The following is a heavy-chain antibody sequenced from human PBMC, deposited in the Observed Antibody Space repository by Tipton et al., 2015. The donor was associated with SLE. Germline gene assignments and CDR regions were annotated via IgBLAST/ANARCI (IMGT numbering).Heavy chain of an antibody. CDR1: GFTFSYYE. J-gene: IGHJ6*02. V-gene: IGHV3-48*03. CDR3: AGELSPIYGMDV. CDR2: ISTTGRTI. Sequence: SLRLSCAASGFTFSYYEMNWFRQAPGKGLEWVSHISTTGRTIYYADSVKGRFTISRDNAEDSLSLQMNSLRLEDTAVYYCAGELSPIYGMDVWGQGTTVTVSS. D-gene: IGHD3-16*02.